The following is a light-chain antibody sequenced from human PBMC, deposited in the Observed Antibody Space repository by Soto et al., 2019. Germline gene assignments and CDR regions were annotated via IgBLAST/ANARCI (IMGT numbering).Light chain of an antibody. Sequence: IHMTQSPSSLSASVGDRVTITCRASQRITTYLNWYQQKPGKAPKLLISTAATLQGGVPSRFSGSGSGTDCTLTITTLQPEDFATYFCQQSYITPYTFGQGTKLEIK. CDR1: QRITTY. CDR3: QQSYITPYT. V-gene: IGKV1-39*01. J-gene: IGKJ2*01. CDR2: TAA.